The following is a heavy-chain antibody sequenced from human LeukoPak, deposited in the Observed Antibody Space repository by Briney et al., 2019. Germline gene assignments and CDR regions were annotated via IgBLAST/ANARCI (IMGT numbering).Heavy chain of an antibody. Sequence: PGGSLRLSCAASGFTVSSNYMSWVRQAPGKGLEWVSVIYSGGSTYYADSVKGRFTVSRDNSKNTLYLQMNSLRAEDTAVYYCATDTYDSSGYAYWGQGTLVTVSS. D-gene: IGHD3-22*01. J-gene: IGHJ4*02. CDR1: GFTVSSNY. CDR2: IYSGGST. CDR3: ATDTYDSSGYAY. V-gene: IGHV3-66*01.